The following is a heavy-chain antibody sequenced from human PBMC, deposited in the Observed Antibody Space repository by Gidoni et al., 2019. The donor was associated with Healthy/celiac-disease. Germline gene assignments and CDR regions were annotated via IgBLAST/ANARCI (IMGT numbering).Heavy chain of an antibody. CDR1: GFTFSNAW. CDR2: IKSKTDGGTT. D-gene: IGHD2-21*01. Sequence: EVQLVESGGGLVKPGGSLRLSCAASGFTFSNAWMSWVRQAPGKGLEWVGRIKSKTDGGTTDYAAPVKGRFTISRDDSKNTLYLQMNSLKTEDTAVYYCTTRQYCGGDCPHYWGQGTLVTVSS. V-gene: IGHV3-15*01. CDR3: TTRQYCGGDCPHY. J-gene: IGHJ4*02.